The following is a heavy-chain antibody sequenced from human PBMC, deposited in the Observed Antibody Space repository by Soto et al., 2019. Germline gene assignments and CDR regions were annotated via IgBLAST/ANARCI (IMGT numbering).Heavy chain of an antibody. J-gene: IGHJ6*02. V-gene: IGHV1-69*06. Sequence: SVKVSCKASGGTFSSYAISWVRQAPGQGLEWMGGIIPIFGTANYAQKFQGRVTITADKSTSTAYMELSSLRSEDTAVYYCARDKGVGLRYEYYYGMDVWGQGTTVTVSS. CDR1: GGTFSSYA. D-gene: IGHD3-16*01. CDR2: IIPIFGTA. CDR3: ARDKGVGLRYEYYYGMDV.